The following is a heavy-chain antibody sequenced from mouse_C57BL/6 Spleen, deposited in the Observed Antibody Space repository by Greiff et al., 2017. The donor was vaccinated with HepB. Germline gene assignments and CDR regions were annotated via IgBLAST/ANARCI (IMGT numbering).Heavy chain of an antibody. CDR3: TRDNYYDGGYYFDY. D-gene: IGHD1-1*01. V-gene: IGHV5-9-1*02. CDR2: ISSGGDYI. J-gene: IGHJ2*01. CDR1: GFTFSSYA. Sequence: EVQWVESGEGLVKPGGSLKLSCAASGFTFSSYAMSWVRQTPEKRLEWVAYISSGGDYIYYADTVKGRFTISRDNARNTLYLQMSSLKSEDTAMYYCTRDNYYDGGYYFDYWGQGTTLTVSS.